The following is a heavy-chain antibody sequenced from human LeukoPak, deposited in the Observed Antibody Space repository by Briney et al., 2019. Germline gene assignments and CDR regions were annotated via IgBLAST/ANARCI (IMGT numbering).Heavy chain of an antibody. CDR3: SRDGIVVVLVANGMDV. CDR2: IWNDGSNK. Sequence: PGRSLRLSCAASGFTFSSYGMHWVRQAPGKGLEWVAFIWNDGSNKYYADSVKGRFTISRDNSKNTLYLQMNSLRAEDTAMYYCSRDGIVVVLVANGMDVWGQGTTVTVSS. D-gene: IGHD2-2*01. V-gene: IGHV3-33*01. CDR1: GFTFSSYG. J-gene: IGHJ6*02.